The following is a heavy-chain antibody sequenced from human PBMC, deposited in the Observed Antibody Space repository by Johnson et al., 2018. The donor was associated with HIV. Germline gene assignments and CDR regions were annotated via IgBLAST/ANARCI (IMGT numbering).Heavy chain of an antibody. CDR1: GFTFSTFG. CDR3: ARAVGVWGDQLGFDI. CDR2: KRYDGSNK. V-gene: IGHV3-30*02. D-gene: IGHD3-16*01. Sequence: QVQLVESGGGVVQPGGSLRLSCAASGFTFSTFGMHWVRQAPGKGLEWVSFKRYDGSNKYYVDSVKGRFTISRDNSKNTLSLQMNSLRAGDTAVYYCARAVGVWGDQLGFDIWGQGTMVTVSS. J-gene: IGHJ3*02.